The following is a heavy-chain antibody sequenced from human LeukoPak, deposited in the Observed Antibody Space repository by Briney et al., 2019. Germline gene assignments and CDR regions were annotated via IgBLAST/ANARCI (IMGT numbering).Heavy chain of an antibody. Sequence: GGSLRLSCAASGFTFSNAWMSWVRQAPGKGLESVGRFKSKTDGGTTDYAAPVKGRFTISRDDSKNTLYLQMNSLKTEDTAVYYCTTEGGWSFYFDYWGQGTLVTVSS. CDR2: FKSKTDGGTT. CDR3: TTEGGWSFYFDY. D-gene: IGHD2-15*01. J-gene: IGHJ4*02. V-gene: IGHV3-15*01. CDR1: GFTFSNAW.